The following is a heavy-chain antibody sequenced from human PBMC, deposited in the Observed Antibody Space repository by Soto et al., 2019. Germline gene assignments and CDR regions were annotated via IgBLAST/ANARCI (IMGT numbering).Heavy chain of an antibody. CDR2: ISGSGGST. CDR3: AEDVPVSLTS. D-gene: IGHD2-8*02. CDR1: GFTFSSYA. J-gene: IGHJ5*02. Sequence: GGSLRLSCAASGFTFSSYAMSWVRQAPGKGLEWVSAISGSGGSTYYADSVKGRFTISRDNSKNTVYLQMNGLSAVDTAVSYCAEDVPVSLTSWGKGPRAPV. V-gene: IGHV3-23*01.